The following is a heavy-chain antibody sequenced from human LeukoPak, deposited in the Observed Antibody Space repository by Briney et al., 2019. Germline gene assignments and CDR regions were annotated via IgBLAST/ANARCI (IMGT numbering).Heavy chain of an antibody. Sequence: GGSLRLSCAASGYTFSSYGMRWVRQAPGKGLEWVAVISYDGSNKYYADSVKGRFTIPRDNSKNTLDLLMMCVRAEVTAVYYCASSWAYFDSWGQGTLVSVSS. CDR1: GYTFSSYG. J-gene: IGHJ4*02. V-gene: IGHV3-30*03. CDR3: ASSWAYFDS. CDR2: ISYDGSNK. D-gene: IGHD6-13*01.